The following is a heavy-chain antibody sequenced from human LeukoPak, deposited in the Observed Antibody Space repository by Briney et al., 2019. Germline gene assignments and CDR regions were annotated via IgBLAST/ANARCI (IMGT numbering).Heavy chain of an antibody. CDR2: INPSGGST. D-gene: IGHD6-13*01. J-gene: IGHJ4*02. CDR1: GYTFTSYY. Sequence: GASVKGSCKASGYTFTSYYMHWVRQAPGQGLEWMGIINPSGGSTSYAQKFQGRVTMTRDTSTSTVYMELSSLRSEDTAVYYCARAYLGGIAAAGTFPPSYWGQGTLVTVSS. CDR3: ARAYLGGIAAAGTFPPSY. V-gene: IGHV1-46*01.